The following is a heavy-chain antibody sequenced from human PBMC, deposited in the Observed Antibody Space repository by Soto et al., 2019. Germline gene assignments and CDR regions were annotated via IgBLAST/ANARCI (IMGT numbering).Heavy chain of an antibody. CDR2: IYRSGST. Sequence: QVHMQESGPGLVKPSETLSVTCTDSGYSVRNQYWSWIRRPPGRGLAWIGYIYRSGSTKYNPSLQSRLTISVDTSTNQFSLKLSSVTAADTAVYYCARTLDYGHMDVWGKGTTVTVSS. CDR1: GYSVRNQY. J-gene: IGHJ6*03. V-gene: IGHV4-4*09. CDR3: ARTLDYGHMDV. D-gene: IGHD3-16*01.